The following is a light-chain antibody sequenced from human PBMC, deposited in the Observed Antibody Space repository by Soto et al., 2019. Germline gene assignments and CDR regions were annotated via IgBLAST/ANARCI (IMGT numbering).Light chain of an antibody. CDR1: GSDVGGYNY. J-gene: IGLJ1*01. V-gene: IGLV2-14*01. CDR2: GVS. CDR3: SSFTSSNFYV. Sequence: QSALTQPASVSGSPGQSIAISCTGSGSDVGGYNYVSWYQQHPGKAPKLIIYGVSHRPSGVSPRFSASRSAYTASLTISGRQHEDEADYYCSSFTSSNFYVFGPGTKLTVL.